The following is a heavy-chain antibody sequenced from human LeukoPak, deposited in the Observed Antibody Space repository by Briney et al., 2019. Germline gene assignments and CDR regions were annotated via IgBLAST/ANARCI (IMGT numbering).Heavy chain of an antibody. CDR1: GGSISSYY. CDR3: ARDSDTAMGLVFDY. D-gene: IGHD5-18*01. Sequence: SETLSLTCTVSGGSISSYYWSWIRQPAGKGLEWIGRIYTSGSTNYNPSLKSRVTMSVDTSKNQFSLKLSSVTAADTVVYYCARDSDTAMGLVFDYWGQGTLVTVSS. CDR2: IYTSGST. J-gene: IGHJ4*02. V-gene: IGHV4-4*07.